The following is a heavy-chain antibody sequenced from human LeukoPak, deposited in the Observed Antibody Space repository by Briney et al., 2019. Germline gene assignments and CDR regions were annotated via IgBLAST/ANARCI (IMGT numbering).Heavy chain of an antibody. Sequence: GGSLRLSCAASGFTFSNYWMSWVRQAPGKGLEWVANIKEDGSAKYYVDSVKGRFTISRDNAKNSVYLQMNSLRADDTAVYYCARSDGYGLVGIWGQGTMVTVSS. V-gene: IGHV3-7*01. CDR1: GFTFSNYW. D-gene: IGHD3-10*01. CDR2: IKEDGSAK. CDR3: ARSDGYGLVGI. J-gene: IGHJ3*02.